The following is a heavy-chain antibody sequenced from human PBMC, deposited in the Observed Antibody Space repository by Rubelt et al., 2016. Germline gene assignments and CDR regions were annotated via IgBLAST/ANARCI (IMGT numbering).Heavy chain of an antibody. J-gene: IGHJ4*02. CDR1: GFTFSSYA. D-gene: IGHD4-17*01. CDR3: AKDYDGDLPG. Sequence: SGFTFSSYAMHWVRQAPGKGLEYVSAISSNGGSTYYADSVKGRFTISRDNSKNTLYLQMSSLRAEDTAVYYCAKDYDGDLPGWGQGTLVTVSS. V-gene: IGHV3-64D*09. CDR2: ISSNGGST.